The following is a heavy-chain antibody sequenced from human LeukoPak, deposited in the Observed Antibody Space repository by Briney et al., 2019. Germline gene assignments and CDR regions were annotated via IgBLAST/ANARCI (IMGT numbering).Heavy chain of an antibody. J-gene: IGHJ4*02. CDR2: IYYSGST. CDR3: ARLDYYGSGSYDY. Sequence: SETLSLTCTVSGGSISSYYWSWIRQPPGKGLEWIGYIYYSGSTNYNPSLKSRVTMSVDTSKNQFSLKLSSVTAADTAVYYCARLDYYGSGSYDYWGQGTLVTVSS. V-gene: IGHV4-59*12. CDR1: GGSISSYY. D-gene: IGHD3-10*01.